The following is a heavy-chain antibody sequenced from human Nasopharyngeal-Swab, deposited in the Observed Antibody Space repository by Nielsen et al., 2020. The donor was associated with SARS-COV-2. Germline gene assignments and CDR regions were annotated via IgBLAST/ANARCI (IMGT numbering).Heavy chain of an antibody. Sequence: GKGLESIGHMYSSGRTNYNPSLKSRVTMSLDTSRNQFSLRLNSVPAADTAVYFCARSRGNFYDYGMDVWGQGTTVTVSS. V-gene: IGHV4-4*07. CDR3: ARSRGNFYDYGMDV. D-gene: IGHD3-10*01. J-gene: IGHJ6*02. CDR2: MYSSGRT.